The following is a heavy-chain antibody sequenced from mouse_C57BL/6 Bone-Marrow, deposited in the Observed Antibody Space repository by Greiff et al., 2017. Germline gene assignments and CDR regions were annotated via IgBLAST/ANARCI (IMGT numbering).Heavy chain of an antibody. V-gene: IGHV1-50*01. Sequence: QVQLQQPGAELVKPGASVKLSCKASGYTFTSYWMQWVKQRPGQGLEWIGEIDPSDSYTNYNQKFKGKANLTVDTTSSTAYMQLRSLTSEDSAVYYGARGPYWYFDVWGTGTTVTVSS. CDR3: ARGPYWYFDV. CDR2: IDPSDSYT. CDR1: GYTFTSYW. J-gene: IGHJ1*03.